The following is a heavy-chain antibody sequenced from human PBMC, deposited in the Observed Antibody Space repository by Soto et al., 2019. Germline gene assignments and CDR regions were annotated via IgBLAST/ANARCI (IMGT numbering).Heavy chain of an antibody. CDR3: AKDIWEFEQQLVGYFDY. CDR2: ISWNSGSI. Sequence: EVQLVESGGGLVQPGRSLRLSCAASGFTFDDYAMHWVRQAPGQGLEWVSGISWNSGSIGYADSVKGRFTISRDNAKNSLYMQMNSLRAEGTALYDCAKDIWEFEQQLVGYFDYWGQGTMVTVSS. J-gene: IGHJ4*02. CDR1: GFTFDDYA. D-gene: IGHD6-13*01. V-gene: IGHV3-9*01.